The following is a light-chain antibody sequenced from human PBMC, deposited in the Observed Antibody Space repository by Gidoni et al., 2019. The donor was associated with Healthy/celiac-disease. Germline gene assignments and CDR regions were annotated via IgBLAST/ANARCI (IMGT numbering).Light chain of an antibody. V-gene: IGKV1-13*02. CDR2: EAS. Sequence: AIQLTQSPSSLSASVGDRVTITCRASQGISSALAWYQQKPGKAPKLLIYEASSLESGVPSRFSGSGSGTDFTLTISSLQPEDFATYYCQQFNSYPGDTFXXXTKLEIK. CDR3: QQFNSYPGDT. CDR1: QGISSA. J-gene: IGKJ2*01.